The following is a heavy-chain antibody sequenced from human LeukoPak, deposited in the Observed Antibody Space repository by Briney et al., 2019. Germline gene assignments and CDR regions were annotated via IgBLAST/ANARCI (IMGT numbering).Heavy chain of an antibody. Sequence: PGGSLRLSCAASGFTFSSYEMNWVRQAPGKGREGVSYISSSGSTIYCAGSVKGRFTISRDNAKNSLYLQMNSLRAEDTAVYYCARDGQYMVRGVINEGDFDYWGQGTLVTVSS. D-gene: IGHD3-10*01. J-gene: IGHJ4*02. CDR1: GFTFSSYE. CDR3: ARDGQYMVRGVINEGDFDY. CDR2: ISSSGSTI. V-gene: IGHV3-48*03.